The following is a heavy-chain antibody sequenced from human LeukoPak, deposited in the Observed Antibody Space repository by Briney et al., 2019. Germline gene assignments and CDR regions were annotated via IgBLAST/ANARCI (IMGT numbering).Heavy chain of an antibody. CDR1: GFTFSRYW. V-gene: IGHV3-7*04. CDR3: ARGDGCSSTSCYHIDY. D-gene: IGHD2-2*01. Sequence: GGSLRLSCAASGFTFSRYWMSWFRQAPGKGVEWVANIKEDGREGYYAGSVKGRFAISRDNAQNSLYLRMNSLRAEDTAVYYCARGDGCSSTSCYHIDYWGQGTLVTVSS. J-gene: IGHJ4*02. CDR2: IKEDGREG.